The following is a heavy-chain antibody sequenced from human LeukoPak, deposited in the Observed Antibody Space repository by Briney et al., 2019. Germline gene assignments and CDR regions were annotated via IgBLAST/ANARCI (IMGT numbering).Heavy chain of an antibody. Sequence: SETLSLTCTVSGGSISSYYWSWIRQPPGKGLEWVGYIYYSGSTNYSPSLKTRLTISVATSKNQFPLKLSSVTAADTAVYYCARALGRRNWFDPWGQGTLVTVSS. CDR3: ARALGRRNWFDP. CDR1: GGSISSYY. CDR2: IYYSGST. V-gene: IGHV4-59*01. D-gene: IGHD5-24*01. J-gene: IGHJ5*02.